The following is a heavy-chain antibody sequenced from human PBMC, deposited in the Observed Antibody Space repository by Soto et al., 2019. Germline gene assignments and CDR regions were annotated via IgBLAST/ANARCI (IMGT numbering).Heavy chain of an antibody. Sequence: PGGSLRLACAAGGFTVRSCAMHWVRQAPGKGLEWVAVISYDGSNKYYADSVKGRFTISRDNSKNTLYLQMNSLRAEDTAVYYCARDPMGRYYGSGSYYFDYWGQGT. CDR2: ISYDGSNK. CDR3: ARDPMGRYYGSGSYYFDY. D-gene: IGHD3-10*01. J-gene: IGHJ4*02. CDR1: GFTVRSCA. V-gene: IGHV3-30-3*01.